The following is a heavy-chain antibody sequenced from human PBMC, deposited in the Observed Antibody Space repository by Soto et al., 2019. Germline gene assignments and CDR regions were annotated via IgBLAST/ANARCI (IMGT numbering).Heavy chain of an antibody. CDR3: ARGVGSSPPRY. V-gene: IGHV4-59*01. CDR2: IYDSGSP. Sequence: QVQLQESGPGQVKPSETLSLKCTISGGSISVYYWSWSRQPPGQALEWIGYIYDSGSPYYNPSLRSRVIISADTSKNQISLELTSATAADTAVYYCARGVGSSPPRYWGRGTLVTVSS. D-gene: IGHD1-26*01. CDR1: GGSISVYY. J-gene: IGHJ4*02.